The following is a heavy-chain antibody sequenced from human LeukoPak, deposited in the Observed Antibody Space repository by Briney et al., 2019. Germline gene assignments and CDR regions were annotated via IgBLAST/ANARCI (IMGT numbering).Heavy chain of an antibody. J-gene: IGHJ6*02. CDR1: GFPFSSYW. Sequence: GGSLRLSCVASGFPFSSYWMTWVRQAPGKGLEWVANIKQDGSKKSYVDSVKGRFTIYRDNAKNTLYLQMNSLRAEDTAVYYCAKDTPLRYRSGGSCYEYPYYYYGMDVWGQGTTVTVSS. D-gene: IGHD2-15*01. CDR3: AKDTPLRYRSGGSCYEYPYYYYGMDV. V-gene: IGHV3-7*03. CDR2: IKQDGSKK.